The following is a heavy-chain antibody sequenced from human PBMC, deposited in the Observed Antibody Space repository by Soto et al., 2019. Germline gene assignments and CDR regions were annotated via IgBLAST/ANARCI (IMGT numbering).Heavy chain of an antibody. Sequence: PGGSLRLSCAASGFTFSTYAMSWVRQAPGKGLEWVSYISGGGSTIYYADSVKGRFTISRDNAKNSLYLQMNSLRAEDTAVYYCARLGLFDYWGRGTLVTVSS. CDR3: ARLGLFDY. J-gene: IGHJ5*01. V-gene: IGHV3-11*01. CDR2: ISGGGSTI. D-gene: IGHD3-16*01. CDR1: GFTFSTYA.